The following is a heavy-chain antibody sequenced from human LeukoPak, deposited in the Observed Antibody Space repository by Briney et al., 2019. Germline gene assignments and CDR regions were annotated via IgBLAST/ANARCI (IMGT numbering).Heavy chain of an antibody. V-gene: IGHV3-33*01. CDR1: GFTFSSYG. CDR2: IWYGGSNK. Sequence: GGSLRLSCAASGFTFSSYGMHWVRQAPGKGLEWVAVIWYGGSNKYYADSVKGRFTISRDNSKNTLYLQMNSLRAEDTAVYYCARSTLDDFWSGLDYWGQGTLVTVSS. J-gene: IGHJ4*02. D-gene: IGHD3-3*01. CDR3: ARSTLDDFWSGLDY.